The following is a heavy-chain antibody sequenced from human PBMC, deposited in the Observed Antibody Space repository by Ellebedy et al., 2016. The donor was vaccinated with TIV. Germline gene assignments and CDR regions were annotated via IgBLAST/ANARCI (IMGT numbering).Heavy chain of an antibody. CDR1: GYTFTNYG. CDR3: ARVGYDMVKGYNFFDY. CDR2: IRAYNGNI. Sequence: AASVKVSCKASGYTFTNYGISWVRQAPGQGLEWMGWIRAYNGNINYAQKFQGRVTMTTDTSTSTGNMELRSLRSDDTAVYYCARVGYDMVKGYNFFDYWGQGTLVTVSS. J-gene: IGHJ4*02. D-gene: IGHD5-24*01. V-gene: IGHV1-18*04.